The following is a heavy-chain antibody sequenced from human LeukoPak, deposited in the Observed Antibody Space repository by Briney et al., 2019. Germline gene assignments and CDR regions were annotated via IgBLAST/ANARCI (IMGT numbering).Heavy chain of an antibody. Sequence: GGSLRLSCAASGFTFSSYWMSWVRQAPGKGLEWVANIKHDGSEKYYVDSVKGRFAISRDNGKNSLYLQMNSLRVEDMAVYYCATAPREWLLGYHFEYWGQGTLVTVSS. J-gene: IGHJ4*02. CDR1: GFTFSSYW. D-gene: IGHD3-3*01. CDR3: ATAPREWLLGYHFEY. V-gene: IGHV3-7*01. CDR2: IKHDGSEK.